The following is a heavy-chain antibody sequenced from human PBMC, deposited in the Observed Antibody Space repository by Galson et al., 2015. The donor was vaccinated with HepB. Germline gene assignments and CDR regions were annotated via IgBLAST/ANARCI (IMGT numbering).Heavy chain of an antibody. CDR3: AKGGLGRFSLIS. J-gene: IGHJ5*02. CDR1: GFTFSSYA. Sequence: SLRLSCAASGFTFSSYAMSWVRQAPGKGLEWVSAISGSGGSTYYADSVKGRFTISRDNSKNTLYLQMNSLRAEDTAVYYCAKGGLGRFSLISWGQGTLVTVSS. CDR2: ISGSGGST. V-gene: IGHV3-23*01. D-gene: IGHD3-16*01.